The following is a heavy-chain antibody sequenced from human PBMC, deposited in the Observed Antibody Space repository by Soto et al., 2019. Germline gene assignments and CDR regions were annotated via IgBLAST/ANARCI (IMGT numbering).Heavy chain of an antibody. CDR3: ARTYPELEMATIPSTQFDY. D-gene: IGHD5-12*01. V-gene: IGHV1-46*01. Sequence: ASVKVSWKASGYTFTSYYMHWVRQAPGQGLEWMGIINPSGGSTSYAQKFQGRLTMTRDTSTSTVYMELSSLRSEDTAVYYCARTYPELEMATIPSTQFDYWGQGTLVTVSS. CDR2: INPSGGST. J-gene: IGHJ4*02. CDR1: GYTFTSYY.